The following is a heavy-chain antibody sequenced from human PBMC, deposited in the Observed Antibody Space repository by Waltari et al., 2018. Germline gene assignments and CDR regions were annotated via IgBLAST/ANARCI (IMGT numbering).Heavy chain of an antibody. V-gene: IGHV3-30*04. D-gene: IGHD2-21*02. CDR3: ARQEIIVEVTGDAFDI. Sequence: QVQLVESGGGVVQPGRSLRLSCAASGFTFSSYAMHWVRQAPGKGLEWVAVISYDGSNKYYADSVKGRFTISRDNSKNTLYLQMNSLRAEDTAVYYCARQEIIVEVTGDAFDIWGQGTMVTVSS. J-gene: IGHJ3*02. CDR1: GFTFSSYA. CDR2: ISYDGSNK.